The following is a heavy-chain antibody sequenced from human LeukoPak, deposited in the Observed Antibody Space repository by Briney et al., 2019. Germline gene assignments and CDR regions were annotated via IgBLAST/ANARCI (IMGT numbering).Heavy chain of an antibody. CDR2: VDGGGGT. J-gene: IGHJ6*02. D-gene: IGHD6-6*01. CDR3: ARDHSSPSPYYYYYYGMDV. CDR1: GFTLSSYA. Sequence: PGGSLRLSCAASGFTLSSYAMTWVRQAPGRGLEWVSSVDGGGGTYYADSVKGRFTISRDNSKNTLYLQMNSLRAEDTAVYYCARDHSSPSPYYYYYYGMDVWGQGTTVTVSS. V-gene: IGHV3-23*01.